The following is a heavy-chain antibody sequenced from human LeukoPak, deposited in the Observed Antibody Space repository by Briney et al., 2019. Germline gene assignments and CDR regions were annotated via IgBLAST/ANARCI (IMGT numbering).Heavy chain of an antibody. CDR1: GGSINNYY. D-gene: IGHD4-17*01. CDR3: ARGGDYGDLRYFDY. J-gene: IGHJ4*02. Sequence: SETLSLTCTVSGGSINNYYRSWIRHPPGKGLEWIGYIYYRGSTNYNPSLKSRVTFSVDTSKNQFSLKLNSVTAADTAVYYCARGGDYGDLRYFDYWGQGTLVTVSS. CDR2: IYYRGST. V-gene: IGHV4-59*01.